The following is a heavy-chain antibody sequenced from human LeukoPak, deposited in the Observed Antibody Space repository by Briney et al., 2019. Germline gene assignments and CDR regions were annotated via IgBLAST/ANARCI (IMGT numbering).Heavy chain of an antibody. CDR1: GGSFSGYY. D-gene: IGHD3-16*02. Sequence: PSETLSLTCAVYGGSFSGYYWSWIRQPPGKGLEWIGEINHSGSTNYNPSLKSRVTISVDTSKNQFSLKLSSVTAADTAVYYCARVERFGYYDYVWGSYRPWYFDYWGQGTLVTVSS. V-gene: IGHV4-34*01. CDR3: ARVERFGYYDYVWGSYRPWYFDY. CDR2: INHSGST. J-gene: IGHJ4*02.